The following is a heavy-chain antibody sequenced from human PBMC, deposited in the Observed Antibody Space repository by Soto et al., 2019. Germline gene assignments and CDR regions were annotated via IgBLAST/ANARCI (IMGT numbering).Heavy chain of an antibody. CDR3: AKPSEPFRAPYYFDS. J-gene: IGHJ4*02. CDR1: GGSFSGYY. Sequence: PSETLSLTCAVYGGSFSGYYCTWIRQPPGTGLEWIGEINHSGSTNYNPSLKSRVTISVDTSKNQFSLRAEDTAVYYCAKPSEPFRAPYYFDSWGQGTLVTVS. CDR2: INHSGST. D-gene: IGHD1-26*01. V-gene: IGHV4-34*01.